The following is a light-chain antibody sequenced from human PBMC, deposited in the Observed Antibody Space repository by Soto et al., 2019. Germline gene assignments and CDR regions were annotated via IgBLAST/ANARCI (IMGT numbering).Light chain of an antibody. J-gene: IGKJ5*01. Sequence: EIVMTQSPAPLSVSPGERAALSGRARQSVSSKLAWYRQRPGQAPRLVIYDTSTRATGVPARFSGSGSGTEFTLTISSLQSEDFGVYYCQQYNDWFSITFGQGTRLEIK. CDR2: DTS. CDR1: QSVSSK. V-gene: IGKV3-15*01. CDR3: QQYNDWFSIT.